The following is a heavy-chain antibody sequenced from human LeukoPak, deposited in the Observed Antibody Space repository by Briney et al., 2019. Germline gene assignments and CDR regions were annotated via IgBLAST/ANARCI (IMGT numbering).Heavy chain of an antibody. CDR2: VYSGGNT. J-gene: IGHJ5*02. CDR3: AKDLYSYGYWWFDP. V-gene: IGHV3-53*01. Sequence: GGSLRLSCAASGFSVSSNYMNWVRQAPGKGLEWVSVVYSGGNTDYADSVKGRFTISRDNSKNTLYLQMNSLRAEDTAVYYCAKDLYSYGYWWFDPWGQGTLVTVSS. CDR1: GFSVSSNY. D-gene: IGHD5-18*01.